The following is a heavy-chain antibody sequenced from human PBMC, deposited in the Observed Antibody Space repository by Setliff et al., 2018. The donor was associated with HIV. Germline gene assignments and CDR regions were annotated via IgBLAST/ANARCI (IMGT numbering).Heavy chain of an antibody. CDR2: IKSKSDGGAV. Sequence: GGSLRLSCAASGFTFRNAGMSWVRQAPGKGLEWVGRIKSKSDGGAVHYAAPVKGRFTISRDDSQDTLYLEMNSLTNEDTAMYYCTTYSSVYYHSDCWGQGTLVTVSS. CDR3: TTYSSVYYHSDC. V-gene: IGHV3-15*06. CDR1: GFTFRNAG. J-gene: IGHJ4*02. D-gene: IGHD3-22*01.